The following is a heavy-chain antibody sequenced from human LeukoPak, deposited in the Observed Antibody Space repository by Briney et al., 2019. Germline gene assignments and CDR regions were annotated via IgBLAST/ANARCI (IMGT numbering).Heavy chain of an antibody. CDR2: IYYSGST. CDR3: ARAFYYDILTGSGMDV. J-gene: IGHJ6*02. D-gene: IGHD3-9*01. CDR1: GGSISSYY. Sequence: SETLSLTCTVSGGSISSYYWSWSRQPPGKGLEWSGYIYYSGSTNYNPSLKSRVTISVDTSKNQFSLKLSSVTAADTAVYYCARAFYYDILTGSGMDVWGQGTTVTVSS. V-gene: IGHV4-59*08.